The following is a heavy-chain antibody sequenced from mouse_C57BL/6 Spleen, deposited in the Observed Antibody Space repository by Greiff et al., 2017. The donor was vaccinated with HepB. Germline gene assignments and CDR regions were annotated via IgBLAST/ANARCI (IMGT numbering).Heavy chain of an antibody. D-gene: IGHD2-4*01. Sequence: EVQLQQSGPELVKPGASVKISCKASGYTFTDYYMNWVKQSHGKSLEWIGDINPNNGGTSYNQKFKGKATLTVDKSSSTAYMELRSLTSEDSAVYYCAIYDYDFGYFDVWGTGTTVTVSS. J-gene: IGHJ1*03. CDR2: INPNNGGT. CDR3: AIYDYDFGYFDV. CDR1: GYTFTDYY. V-gene: IGHV1-26*01.